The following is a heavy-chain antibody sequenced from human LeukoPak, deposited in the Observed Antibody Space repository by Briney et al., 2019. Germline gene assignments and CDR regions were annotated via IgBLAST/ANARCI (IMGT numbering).Heavy chain of an antibody. D-gene: IGHD3/OR15-3a*01. V-gene: IGHV3-21*01. J-gene: IGHJ6*02. CDR1: DFMFSSYN. Sequence: GGSLRLSCAASDFMFSSYNMSWVRQAPGKGLEWVSSISSSSLYTYYADSVKGRFTISRDNARSSLYLQMHSLRAEDTAVYYCATSFPLDSDSYYGMDVWGRGTTVTVSS. CDR3: ATSFPLDSDSYYGMDV. CDR2: ISSSSLYT.